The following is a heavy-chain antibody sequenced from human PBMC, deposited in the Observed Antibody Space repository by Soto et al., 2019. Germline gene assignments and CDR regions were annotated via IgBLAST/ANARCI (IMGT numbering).Heavy chain of an antibody. J-gene: IGHJ4*02. CDR1: GFTFSSYA. V-gene: IGHV3-30-3*01. CDR2: ISYDGSNK. D-gene: IGHD2-21*02. CDR3: AREVVTTKWYFDN. Sequence: PGGSLRLSCAASGFTFSSYAMHWVRQAPGKGLEWVAVISYDGSNKYYADSVKGRFTISRDNSKNTLYLQMNNVRPEDTALYYCAREVVTTKWYFDNWGQGLLVTVSS.